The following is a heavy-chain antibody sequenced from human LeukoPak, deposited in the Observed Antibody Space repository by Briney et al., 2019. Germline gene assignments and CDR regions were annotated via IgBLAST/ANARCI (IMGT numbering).Heavy chain of an antibody. D-gene: IGHD5-24*01. Sequence: ASVKVSCKASGYTLTSYFIHWVRQAPGQGLEWMGIINPSGGSTSYAQKFQGRVTMTRDTSTSTVYMELSSLRSEDTAVYYCARRDGDRIYGMDVGGQGTTVTVSS. V-gene: IGHV1-46*01. CDR1: GYTLTSYF. CDR2: INPSGGST. J-gene: IGHJ6*02. CDR3: ARRDGDRIYGMDV.